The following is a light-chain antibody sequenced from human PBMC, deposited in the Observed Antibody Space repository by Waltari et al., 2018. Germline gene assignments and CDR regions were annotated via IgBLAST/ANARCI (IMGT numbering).Light chain of an antibody. CDR2: DVN. Sequence: WVLHRPGKAPKLMLHDVNERPSGVSSRFSGSKSGNTAALTISGLQAEDEAIYYCNSYTSGRTWVFGGGTRLTVL. J-gene: IGLJ3*02. CDR3: NSYTSGRTWV. V-gene: IGLV2-14*03.